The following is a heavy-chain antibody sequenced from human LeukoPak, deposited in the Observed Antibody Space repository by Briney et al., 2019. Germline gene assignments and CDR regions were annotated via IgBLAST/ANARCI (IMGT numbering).Heavy chain of an antibody. V-gene: IGHV3-66*01. Sequence: GGSLRLSCAASGLTVRSNYMSWVRQAPGKGLEWVSVIYRGGPTYYADSVKGRFTTSRDNSKNTLYLQMNSLRAEDTAVYYCARDSYVDSEAVRWFDPWGQGTLVTVSS. CDR2: IYRGGPT. CDR3: ARDSYVDSEAVRWFDP. D-gene: IGHD4-17*01. J-gene: IGHJ5*02. CDR1: GLTVRSNY.